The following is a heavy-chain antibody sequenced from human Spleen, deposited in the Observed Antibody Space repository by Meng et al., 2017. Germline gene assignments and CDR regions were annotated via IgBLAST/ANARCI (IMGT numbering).Heavy chain of an antibody. D-gene: IGHD6-19*01. Sequence: QVQLQQWGPGLLKPSGTLSLTCAVYGGSFSGYYWSWIRQPPGKGLEWIGEINHSGSTNYNPSLKSRVTISIDTSKNQFSLKLSSVTAADTAVYYCARGGIAVAGPYFDYWGQGTLVTVSS. CDR2: INHSGST. CDR1: GGSFSGYY. CDR3: ARGGIAVAGPYFDY. J-gene: IGHJ4*02. V-gene: IGHV4-34*01.